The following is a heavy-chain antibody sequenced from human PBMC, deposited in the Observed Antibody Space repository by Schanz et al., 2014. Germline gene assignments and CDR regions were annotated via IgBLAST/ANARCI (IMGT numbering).Heavy chain of an antibody. D-gene: IGHD3-3*02. CDR3: ARENKDYDSILNKFFHYGLDL. CDR1: GYTFTGYY. J-gene: IGHJ6*02. Sequence: QVQLVQSGAEVKKPGASVKVSCQASGYTFTGYYMHWVRQAPGQALEWMGQINPNSGDTHSAQKFQGRVTMTWDRSISTANMELSRLRSDDTAVYYCARENKDYDSILNKFFHYGLDLWGQGTTVTVSS. V-gene: IGHV1-2*06. CDR2: INPNSGDT.